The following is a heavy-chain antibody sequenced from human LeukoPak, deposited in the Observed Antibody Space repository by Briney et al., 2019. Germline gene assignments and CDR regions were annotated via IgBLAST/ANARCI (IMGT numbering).Heavy chain of an antibody. CDR1: GYTLTELS. Sequence: GASVKVSCKVSGYTLTELSMHWVRQAPGKGLEWMGGFDPEDGETIYAQKFQGRDTMTEDTSTDTAYMELSSLRSEDTAVYYCATVGGLSSSWSTWDYWGQGTLVTVSS. V-gene: IGHV1-24*01. CDR3: ATVGGLSSSWSTWDY. J-gene: IGHJ4*02. CDR2: FDPEDGET. D-gene: IGHD6-13*01.